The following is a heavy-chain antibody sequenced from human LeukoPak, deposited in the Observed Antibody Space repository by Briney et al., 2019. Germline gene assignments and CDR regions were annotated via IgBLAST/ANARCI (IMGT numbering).Heavy chain of an antibody. CDR1: GFTFSSYA. D-gene: IGHD2-15*01. J-gene: IGHJ4*02. CDR2: ISYDGSNK. Sequence: QPGGSLRLSCAASGFTFSSYAMHWVRQAPGKGLEWVAVISYDGSNKYYADSVKGRFTISRDNSKNTLYLQMNSLRAEDTAVYYCASFAHGINWGQGTLVTVSS. CDR3: ASFAHGIN. V-gene: IGHV3-30-3*01.